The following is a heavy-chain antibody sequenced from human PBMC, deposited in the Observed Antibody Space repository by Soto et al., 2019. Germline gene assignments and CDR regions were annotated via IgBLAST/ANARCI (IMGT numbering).Heavy chain of an antibody. D-gene: IGHD6-19*01. Sequence: SVKVSCKASGYTFTSYAMNWVRQAPGQGLEWMGWIIPILGIANYAQKFQGRVTITADKSTSTAYMELSSLRSEDTAVYYCARDPGRQWLVSWGQGTLVTVSS. J-gene: IGHJ5*02. CDR1: GYTFTSYA. V-gene: IGHV1-69*10. CDR2: IIPILGIA. CDR3: ARDPGRQWLVS.